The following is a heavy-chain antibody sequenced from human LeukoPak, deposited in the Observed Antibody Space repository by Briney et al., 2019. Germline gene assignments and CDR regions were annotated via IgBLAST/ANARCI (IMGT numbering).Heavy chain of an antibody. Sequence: SETLSLTCTVSGGSITTGTYYLTWLRQSAGKELEWIGLIYPSGGTNYNPSLKRRLTISIDAYKNQFSLKLSSVTAADTAVYYCATGGAPDCSVGACYSLDSWGQGTLVTVSS. CDR3: ATGGAPDCSVGACYSLDS. CDR1: GGSITTGTYY. D-gene: IGHD2-15*01. V-gene: IGHV4-61*02. CDR2: IYPSGGT. J-gene: IGHJ4*02.